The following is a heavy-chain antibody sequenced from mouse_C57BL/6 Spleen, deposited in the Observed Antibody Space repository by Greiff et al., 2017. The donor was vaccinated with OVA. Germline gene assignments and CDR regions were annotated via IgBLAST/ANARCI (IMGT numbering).Heavy chain of an antibody. CDR3: ARDETGYYAMDY. V-gene: IGHV3-6*01. CDR1: GYSITSGYY. Sequence: EVHLVESGPGLVKPSQSLSLTCSVTGYSITSGYYWNWIRQFPGNKLEWMGYISYDGSNNYNPSLKNRISITRDTSKNQFFLKLNSVTTEDTATYYCARDETGYYAMDYWGQGTSVTVSS. J-gene: IGHJ4*01. CDR2: ISYDGSN.